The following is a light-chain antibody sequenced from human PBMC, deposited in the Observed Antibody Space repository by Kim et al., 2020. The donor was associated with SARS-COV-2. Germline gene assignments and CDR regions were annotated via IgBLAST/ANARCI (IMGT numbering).Light chain of an antibody. V-gene: IGLV3-9*01. Sequence: SYELTQPVSVSVALGQTARITCGGTNIGSKTVDWYQQKPGQAPVLVISRDANRPSGIPERFSGSSSGKMATLTISRAQAGDEADYYCQVWDSSTWVFGGG. CDR3: QVWDSSTWV. CDR2: RDA. CDR1: NIGSKT. J-gene: IGLJ3*02.